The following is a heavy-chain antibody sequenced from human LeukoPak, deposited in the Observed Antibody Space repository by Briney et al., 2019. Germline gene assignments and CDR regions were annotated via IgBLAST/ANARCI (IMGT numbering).Heavy chain of an antibody. Sequence: SETLSLTCTVSGGSISSSSYYWGWIRQPPGKGLEWIGTIYYGGSTYYNPSLKSRVTISVDTSKNQFSLKLSSVTAADTAVYYCARQGAGGNPIFGVVTMRERFDFWGQGTLVTVSS. CDR1: GGSISSSSYY. D-gene: IGHD3-3*01. J-gene: IGHJ4*02. CDR2: IYYGGST. CDR3: ARQGAGGNPIFGVVTMRERFDF. V-gene: IGHV4-39*01.